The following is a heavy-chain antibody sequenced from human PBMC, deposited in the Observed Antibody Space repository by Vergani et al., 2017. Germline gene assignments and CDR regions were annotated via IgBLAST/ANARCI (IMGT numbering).Heavy chain of an antibody. CDR1: GFTFSDYY. V-gene: IGHV3-11*01. CDR2: ISCSSTHI. J-gene: IGHJ4*02. CDR3: ARGEVRALYYFDR. Sequence: QVQLVESGGGLVKPGGSLRLSCAASGFTFSDYYMSWVRQAPGKGLEWVSYISCSSTHIYYADSVKGRCTISRDNAKNSLLLQMNSLRAEDTAVYYCARGEVRALYYFDRWGQGTLVSGSS. D-gene: IGHD2-15*01.